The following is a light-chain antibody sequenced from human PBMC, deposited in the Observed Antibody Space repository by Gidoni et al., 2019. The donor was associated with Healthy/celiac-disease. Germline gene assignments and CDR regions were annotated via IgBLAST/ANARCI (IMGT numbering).Light chain of an antibody. CDR3: QQYNNWPRT. V-gene: IGKV3-15*01. CDR2: GAS. J-gene: IGKJ1*01. CDR1: QSVSSN. Sequence: EIVMTQSPGTLSVSPGERATLSCRASQSVSSNLAWHQQKPGQAPRLLIYGASTRATGIPARFSGSGSGTEFTLTISSLQSEDFALYYCQQYNNWPRTCGQGTKVEIK.